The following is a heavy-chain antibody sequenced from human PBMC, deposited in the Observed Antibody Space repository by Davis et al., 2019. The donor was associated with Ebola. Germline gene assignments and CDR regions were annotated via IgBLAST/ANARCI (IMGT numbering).Heavy chain of an antibody. J-gene: IGHJ2*01. CDR1: GFTFSSYA. CDR3: ARTQIAVAENWYFDL. CDR2: ISYDGSNK. Sequence: GESLKISCAASGFTFSSYAMHWVRQAPGKGLEWVAVISYDGSNKYYADSVKGRFTISRDNSKNTLYLQMNSLRAEDTAVYYCARTQIAVAENWYFDLWGRGTLVTVSS. D-gene: IGHD6-19*01. V-gene: IGHV3-30-3*01.